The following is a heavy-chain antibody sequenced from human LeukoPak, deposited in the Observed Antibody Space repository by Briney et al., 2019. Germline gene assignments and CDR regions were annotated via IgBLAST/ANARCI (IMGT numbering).Heavy chain of an antibody. CDR1: GYIFSNYG. V-gene: IGHV1-18*01. Sequence: GASVKVSCKASGYIFSNYGISWVRQAPGQGLEWTGWINTYNGNTNYAQKLQGRVTMTTDTSTSTAYMELRSLGSDDTAVYSCARDKSGTEFDYWGQGTLVTVSS. CDR3: ARDKSGTEFDY. J-gene: IGHJ4*02. CDR2: INTYNGNT. D-gene: IGHD1-7*01.